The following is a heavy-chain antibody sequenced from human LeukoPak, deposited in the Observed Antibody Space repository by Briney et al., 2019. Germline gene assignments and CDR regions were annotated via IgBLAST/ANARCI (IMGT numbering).Heavy chain of an antibody. CDR2: ISGSGGST. V-gene: IGHV3-23*01. Sequence: GGSLRLSYAAPGFTFSTYAMSWVRQAPGKGLEWVSAISGSGGSTYYADSVKGRFTISRDNSKNTLYLQMNSLRAEDTAVYYCAKGYSGSYREAFDIWGQGTMVTVSS. J-gene: IGHJ3*02. D-gene: IGHD1-26*01. CDR1: GFTFSTYA. CDR3: AKGYSGSYREAFDI.